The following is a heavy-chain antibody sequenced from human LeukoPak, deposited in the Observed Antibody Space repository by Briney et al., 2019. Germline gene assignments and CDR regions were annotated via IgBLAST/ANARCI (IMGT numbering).Heavy chain of an antibody. V-gene: IGHV1-69*01. CDR2: IIPIFGTA. CDR3: ASPMTTVTTSAFDI. D-gene: IGHD4-17*01. J-gene: IGHJ3*02. CDR1: GGTFSSYA. Sequence: PVKVSCKASGGTFSSYAISWVRQAPGQGLEWMGGIIPIFGTANYAQKFQGRVTITADESTSTAYMELSSLRSEDTAVYYCASPMTTVTTSAFDIWGQGTMVTVSS.